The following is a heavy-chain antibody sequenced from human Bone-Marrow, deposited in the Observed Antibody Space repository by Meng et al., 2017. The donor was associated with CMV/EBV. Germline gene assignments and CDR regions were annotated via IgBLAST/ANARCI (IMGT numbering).Heavy chain of an antibody. CDR2: IYSGGSST. V-gene: IGHV3-23*03. J-gene: IGHJ4*02. D-gene: IGHD2-2*01. CDR1: GFTFSSYA. CDR3: ARVHAYLGYCSSTSCYLDY. Sequence: GGSLRLSCAASGFTFSSYAMSWVRQAPGKGLEWVSVIYSGGSSTYYADSVKGRFTISRDNSKNTLYLQMNSLRAEDTAVYYCARVHAYLGYCSSTSCYLDYWGQGTLVTVSS.